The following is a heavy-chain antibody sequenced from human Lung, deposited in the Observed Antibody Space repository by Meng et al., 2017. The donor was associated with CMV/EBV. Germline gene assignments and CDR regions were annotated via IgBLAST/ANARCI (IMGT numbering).Heavy chain of an antibody. V-gene: IGHV4-30-4*02. D-gene: IGHD1-14*01. J-gene: IGHJ4*02. CDR1: GECISSGHSY. CDR3: AREGTNSYYFDY. CDR2: IYESGST. Sequence: SGECISSGHSYWRWISQPPGKGLEWIGEIYESGSTSYNPSIESRVTISVDTSKNQFSLKVMSVTAADTAVYYCAREGTNSYYFDYWGQGTLVTVSS.